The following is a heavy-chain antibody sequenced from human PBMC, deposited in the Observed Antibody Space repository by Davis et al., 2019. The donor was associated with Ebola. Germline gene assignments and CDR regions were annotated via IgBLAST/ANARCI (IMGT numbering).Heavy chain of an antibody. V-gene: IGHV3-7*03. CDR1: GFTFSSYW. D-gene: IGHD2-21*01. CDR3: ARGVVVIATLDY. CDR2: IKQDGSEK. J-gene: IGHJ4*02. Sequence: GESLKISCAASGFTFSSYWMSWVRQAPGKGLEWVANIKQDGSEKYYVDSVKGRFTISRDNAKNSLYLQMNSLRAEDTAVYYCARGVVVIATLDYWGQGTLVTVSS.